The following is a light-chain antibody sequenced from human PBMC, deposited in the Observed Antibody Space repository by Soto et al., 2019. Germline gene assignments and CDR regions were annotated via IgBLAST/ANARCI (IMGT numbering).Light chain of an antibody. CDR1: ESVSNSW. J-gene: IGKJ1*01. Sequence: VLTQSPGTLSLSPGERATLSCRASESVSNSWLAWYQQKPGQAPRLVIYDTSSRATGIPDRFSGRGSGTDFTLTISRLEPEDFVVYYCQQYDRSKTFGQGTKVEIK. V-gene: IGKV3-20*01. CDR2: DTS. CDR3: QQYDRSKT.